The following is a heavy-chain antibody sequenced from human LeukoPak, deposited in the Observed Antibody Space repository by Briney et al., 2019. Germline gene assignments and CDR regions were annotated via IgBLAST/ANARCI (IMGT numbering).Heavy chain of an antibody. J-gene: IGHJ4*02. Sequence: PSETLSLTCTVSGGSISPYFWSWIRQPPGKGLEWVSYISSSSSTIYYADSVKGRFTISRDNAKNSLHLQMNSLRDEDTAVYYCAREYSSSSGKALDYWGQGTLVTVSS. D-gene: IGHD6-6*01. CDR2: ISSSSSTI. CDR3: AREYSSSSGKALDY. CDR1: GGSISPYF. V-gene: IGHV3-48*02.